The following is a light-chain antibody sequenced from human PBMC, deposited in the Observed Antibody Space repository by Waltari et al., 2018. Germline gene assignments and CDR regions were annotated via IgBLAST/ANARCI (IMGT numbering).Light chain of an antibody. CDR2: GNS. CDR3: QSYDSSLSGWM. J-gene: IGLJ3*02. Sequence: QSVLTQPPSVSGAPGPRVTISCTGPSSNIGAGYDVHWYQHLPGRAPKPLIYGNSNRPSGVPDRFSGSKSGTSASLAITGLQSEDEADYYCQSYDSSLSGWMFGGGTKLTVL. CDR1: SSNIGAGYD. V-gene: IGLV1-40*01.